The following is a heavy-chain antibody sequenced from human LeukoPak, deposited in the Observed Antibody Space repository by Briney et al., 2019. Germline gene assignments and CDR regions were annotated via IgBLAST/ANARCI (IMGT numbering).Heavy chain of an antibody. J-gene: IGHJ4*02. CDR1: GGSISSGGYY. CDR2: FYYSGST. D-gene: IGHD5-18*01. Sequence: SETLSLTCTVSGGSISSGGYYWSWIRQLPGKGLEWIGYFYYSGSTYYNPSLKSRVTISVDTSKNQFSLKLSSVSAADTAVYYCARTPYSYGNFDYWGQGTLVTVSS. CDR3: ARTPYSYGNFDY. V-gene: IGHV4-30-4*01.